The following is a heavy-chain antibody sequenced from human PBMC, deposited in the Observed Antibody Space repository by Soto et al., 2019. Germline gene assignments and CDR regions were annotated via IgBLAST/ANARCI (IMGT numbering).Heavy chain of an antibody. Sequence: SETLSLTCTVSGGSISSYYWSWIRQPPGKGLEWIGYIYYSGSTNYNPSLKSRVTISVDTSKNQFSLKLSSVTAADTAVYYCARDLGVGYSGYDYYYYMDVWGKGTTVTVSS. CDR3: ARDLGVGYSGYDYYYYMDV. D-gene: IGHD5-12*01. CDR1: GGSISSYY. CDR2: IYYSGST. J-gene: IGHJ6*03. V-gene: IGHV4-59*01.